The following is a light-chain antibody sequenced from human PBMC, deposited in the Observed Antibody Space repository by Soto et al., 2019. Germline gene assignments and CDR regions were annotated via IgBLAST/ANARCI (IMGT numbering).Light chain of an antibody. Sequence: QSVLTQPASVSGSPGQSITISCTGTSSDVGNFNLVSWYQQHPGKAPKLMISEVSKRPSGDSNRFSGSKSGNTASLTISGLQAEDEADYYCCSYAGNSTYVFGTGTKVTVL. J-gene: IGLJ1*01. CDR3: CSYAGNSTYV. CDR1: SSDVGNFNL. V-gene: IGLV2-23*02. CDR2: EVS.